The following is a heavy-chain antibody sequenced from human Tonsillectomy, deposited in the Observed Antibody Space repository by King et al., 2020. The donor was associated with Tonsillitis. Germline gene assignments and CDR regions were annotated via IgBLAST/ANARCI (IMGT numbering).Heavy chain of an antibody. CDR2: INHSGST. CDR3: ARVRVRGGFDY. CDR1: GGSFSGYY. D-gene: IGHD3-10*01. J-gene: IGHJ4*02. V-gene: IGHV4-34*01. Sequence: VQLQQWGAGLLKPSETLSLTCAVYGGSFSGYYWSWIRQPPGKGLEWIGEINHSGSTNYNPSLKSRVTISVDTSKNQFSLKLSSVTAADTAVYYCARVRVRGGFDYWGQGTLVTVSS.